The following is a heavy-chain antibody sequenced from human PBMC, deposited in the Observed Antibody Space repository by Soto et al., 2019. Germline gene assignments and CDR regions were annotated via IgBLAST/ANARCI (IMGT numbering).Heavy chain of an antibody. CDR1: GFTFDDYA. Sequence: GGSLRLSCAASGFTFDDYAMHWVRQAPGKGLEWVSLISWDGGSTYYADSVKGRFTISRDNSKNSLYLQMNSLRAEDTALYYCAKGRLVPARYYYGMDVWGQGTTVTVSS. CDR2: ISWDGGST. D-gene: IGHD6-19*01. J-gene: IGHJ6*02. V-gene: IGHV3-43D*04. CDR3: AKGRLVPARYYYGMDV.